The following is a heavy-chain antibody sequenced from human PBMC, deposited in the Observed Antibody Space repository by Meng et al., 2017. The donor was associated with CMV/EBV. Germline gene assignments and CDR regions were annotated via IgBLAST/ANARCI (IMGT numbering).Heavy chain of an antibody. CDR2: IIPIFGTA. J-gene: IGHJ4*02. D-gene: IGHD5-24*01. Sequence: SVKVSCKASGGTFSSYAISWVRQAPGQGLEWMGGIIPIFGTANYAQKFQGRVTITTDESTSTAYMELSTLRSEDTAVYYCARAYRDGYNFGFDYWGQGTLVTVSS. V-gene: IGHV1-69*05. CDR1: GGTFSSYA. CDR3: ARAYRDGYNFGFDY.